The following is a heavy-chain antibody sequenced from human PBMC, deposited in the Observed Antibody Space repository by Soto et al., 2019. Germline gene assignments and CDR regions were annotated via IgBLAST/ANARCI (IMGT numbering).Heavy chain of an antibody. CDR2: ISSNGGST. V-gene: IGHV3-64*01. CDR3: AMIAVAVVDAFDI. Sequence: PGGSLRLSCAASGFTFSSYAMHWVRQAPGKGLEYVSAISSNGGSTYYANSVKGRFTISRDNSKNTLYLQMGGLRAEDMAVYYCAMIAVAVVDAFDIWGQGTMVTVSS. D-gene: IGHD6-19*01. J-gene: IGHJ3*02. CDR1: GFTFSSYA.